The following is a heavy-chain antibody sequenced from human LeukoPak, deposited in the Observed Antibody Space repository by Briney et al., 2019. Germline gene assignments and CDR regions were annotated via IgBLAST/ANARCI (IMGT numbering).Heavy chain of an antibody. CDR2: INGDGSWT. Sequence: GGSLRLSCAASGNYWLHWVRQAPGKGLVWVSHINGDGSWTTYADSVKGRFTISKDNAKNTVYLQMNNLRAEDTAVYYCVSFYETYWGRGTLVTVSS. CDR1: GNYW. J-gene: IGHJ4*02. V-gene: IGHV3-74*01. CDR3: VSFYETY. D-gene: IGHD2-2*01.